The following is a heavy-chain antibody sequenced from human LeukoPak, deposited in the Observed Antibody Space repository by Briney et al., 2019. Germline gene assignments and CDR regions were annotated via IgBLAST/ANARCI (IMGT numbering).Heavy chain of an antibody. CDR1: GGSISSGSYY. CDR2: IYTSGST. CDR3: ARDVGTGFFFDP. D-gene: IGHD1-1*01. Sequence: PSETLSLTCTVSGGSISSGSYYWSWIRQPAGKGLEWIGRIYTSGSTNYNPSLKSRVTISVDTSKNQFSLKLSSVTAADTAVYYCARDVGTGFFFDPWGQGTLVTVSS. V-gene: IGHV4-61*02. J-gene: IGHJ5*02.